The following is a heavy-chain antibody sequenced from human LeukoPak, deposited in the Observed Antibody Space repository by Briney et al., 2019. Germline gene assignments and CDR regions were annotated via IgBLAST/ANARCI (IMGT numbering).Heavy chain of an antibody. CDR1: GGSISSGSNY. CDR2: VDSSGST. D-gene: IGHD3-22*01. CDR3: ARAPTYYYDSSGPYYFDY. Sequence: SETLSLTCTVSGGSISSGSNYWSWIRQPAGKGLEWIGRVDSSGSTNYNPSLKSRVTISVDTSKNQFSLKLSSVTAADTAVDYCARAPTYYYDSSGPYYFDYWGQGTLVTVSS. J-gene: IGHJ4*02. V-gene: IGHV4-61*02.